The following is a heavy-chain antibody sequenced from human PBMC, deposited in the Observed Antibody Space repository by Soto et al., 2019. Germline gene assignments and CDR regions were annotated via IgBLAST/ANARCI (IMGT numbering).Heavy chain of an antibody. CDR1: GFTFSSYS. V-gene: IGHV3-21*01. CDR3: ARMRITMVRGVKVPIGRHFDY. J-gene: IGHJ4*02. Sequence: GGSLRLSCAASGFTFSSYSMNWVRQAPGKGLEWVSSISSSSSYIYYADSVKGRFTISRDNAKNSLYLQMNSLRAEDTAVYYCARMRITMVRGVKVPIGRHFDYWGQGTLVTVSS. D-gene: IGHD3-10*01. CDR2: ISSSSSYI.